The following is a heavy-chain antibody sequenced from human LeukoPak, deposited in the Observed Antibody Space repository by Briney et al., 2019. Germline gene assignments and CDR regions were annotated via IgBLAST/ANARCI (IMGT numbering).Heavy chain of an antibody. CDR3: TRDDRVPNGDY. Sequence: GGSLRLSCAASGFTFTDYYMSWFRQAPGKGLEWVGFIRSKAYGGTTEYAASVKGRFTISRDDSKSIAYPQMNSLKTEDTAVYYCTRDDRVPNGDYWGQGTLVTVSS. J-gene: IGHJ4*02. V-gene: IGHV3-49*03. CDR2: IRSKAYGGTT. D-gene: IGHD2-8*01. CDR1: GFTFTDYY.